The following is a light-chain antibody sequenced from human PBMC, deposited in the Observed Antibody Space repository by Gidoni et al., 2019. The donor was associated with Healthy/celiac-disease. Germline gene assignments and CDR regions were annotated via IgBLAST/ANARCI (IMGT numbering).Light chain of an antibody. CDR1: SSDVGGYNY. CDR3: SSYTSSSTYV. Sequence: QSALTQPASVFGPPGQSITISCTGISSDVGGYNYVSWYQQHPGKAPKLMIYEVSNRPSGVSNRFSGSKSGNTASLTISGLQAEDEADYYCSSYTSSSTYVFGTGTKITVL. V-gene: IGLV2-14*01. CDR2: EVS. J-gene: IGLJ1*01.